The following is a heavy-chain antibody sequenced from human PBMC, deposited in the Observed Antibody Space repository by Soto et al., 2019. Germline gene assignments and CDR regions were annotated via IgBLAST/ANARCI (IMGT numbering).Heavy chain of an antibody. D-gene: IGHD3-22*01. J-gene: IGHJ4*02. CDR2: ISAYNGNT. Sequence: ASVKVSCKASGYTFTSYGISWVRQAPGQGLEWMGWISAYNGNTNYAQKLQGRVTMTTDTSTSTAYMELRSLRSDDTAVYYCARWPSYYYDSSGYADFDYWGQGTLVTVSS. CDR3: ARWPSYYYDSSGYADFDY. V-gene: IGHV1-18*01. CDR1: GYTFTSYG.